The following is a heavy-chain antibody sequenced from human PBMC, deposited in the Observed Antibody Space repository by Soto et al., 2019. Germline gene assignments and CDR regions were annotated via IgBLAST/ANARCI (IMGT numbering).Heavy chain of an antibody. Sequence: LRETLALTCTVSGGSVSSVNDYWSWIRQPPGKGLEWIGYIYYSGSTNYNPSLKSRVTISVDTSKNQFSLKLSSVTAADTAVYYCARSAEYSSSWALVGSSYYYYGMDVWGQGTTVTVSS. CDR3: ARSAEYSSSWALVGSSYYYYGMDV. J-gene: IGHJ6*02. CDR2: IYYSGST. V-gene: IGHV4-61*01. CDR1: GGSVSSVNDY. D-gene: IGHD6-13*01.